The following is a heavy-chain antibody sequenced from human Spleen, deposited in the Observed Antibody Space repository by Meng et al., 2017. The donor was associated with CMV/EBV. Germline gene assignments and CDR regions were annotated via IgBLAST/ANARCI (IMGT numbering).Heavy chain of an antibody. D-gene: IGHD3-3*01. CDR3: ARTGGDPKHYDFWSGYFPYYFDY. V-gene: IGHV4-4*02. J-gene: IGHJ4*02. CDR2: INHSGST. CDR1: GGSISSSNY. Sequence: SETLSLTCAVSGGSISSSNYWSWIRQPPGKGLEWIGEINHSGSTNYNPSLKSRVTISVDTSKNQFSLKLSSVTAADTAVYYCARTGGDPKHYDFWSGYFPYYFDYWGQGTLVTVSS.